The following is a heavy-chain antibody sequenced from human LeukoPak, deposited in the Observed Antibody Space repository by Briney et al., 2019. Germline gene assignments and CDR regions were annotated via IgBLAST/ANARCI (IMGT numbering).Heavy chain of an antibody. D-gene: IGHD5-12*01. J-gene: IGHJ4*02. CDR2: ISSSSSTI. Sequence: GGSVRLSCAASGYTFSSYSMNWVRQAPGKGLEWVSYISSSSSTIYYADSVKGRFTISRDNAKNSLYLQMNSLRAEDTAVYYCASGSGYGAFDYWGQGTLVTVSS. CDR3: ASGSGYGAFDY. V-gene: IGHV3-48*01. CDR1: GYTFSSYS.